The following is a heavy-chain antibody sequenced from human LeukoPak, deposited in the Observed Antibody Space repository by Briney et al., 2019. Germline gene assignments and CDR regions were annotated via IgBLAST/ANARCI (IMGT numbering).Heavy chain of an antibody. CDR3: AKCRDLWLAYFDY. J-gene: IGHJ4*02. V-gene: IGHV3-30*04. CDR2: ISYDGSNK. CDR1: GFTFSSYA. D-gene: IGHD6-19*01. Sequence: GRSLRLSCAASGFTFSSYAMHWVRQAPGKGLEWVAVISYDGSNKYYADSVKGRFTISRDNSKNTLYLQMNSLRAEDTAVYYCAKCRDLWLAYFDYWGQGTLVTVSS.